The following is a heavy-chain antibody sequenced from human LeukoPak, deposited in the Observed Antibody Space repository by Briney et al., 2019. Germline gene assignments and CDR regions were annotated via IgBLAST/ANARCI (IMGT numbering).Heavy chain of an antibody. V-gene: IGHV3-48*01. D-gene: IGHD5-18*01. J-gene: IGHJ4*02. CDR3: ARDRRRSGYSYGLADFDY. CDR2: ISSSSSTI. CDR1: RFTFSSYS. Sequence: GGSLRLSCAASRFTFSSYSMNWVRQAPGKGLEWVSYISSSSSTIYYADSVKGRFTISRDNAKNSLYLQMNSLRAEDTAVYYCARDRRRSGYSYGLADFDYWGQGTLVTVSS.